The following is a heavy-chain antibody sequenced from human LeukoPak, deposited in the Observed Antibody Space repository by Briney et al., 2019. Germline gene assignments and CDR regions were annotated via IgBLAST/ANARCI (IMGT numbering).Heavy chain of an antibody. CDR2: IRSKAYGGTT. J-gene: IGHJ4*02. CDR3: TREVGYFDY. D-gene: IGHD1-26*01. V-gene: IGHV3-49*03. Sequence: GGSLRLSCTASGFTFGDHAMSWFRQAPGKGLEWVGFIRSKAYGGTTEYAASVKGRFTISRDDSKSIAYLQMNSLKTEDTAVYYCTREVGYFDYWGQGTLVTVSS. CDR1: GFTFGDHA.